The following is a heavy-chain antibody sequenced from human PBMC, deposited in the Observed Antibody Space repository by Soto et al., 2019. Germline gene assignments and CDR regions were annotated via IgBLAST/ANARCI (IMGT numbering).Heavy chain of an antibody. J-gene: IGHJ2*01. V-gene: IGHV3-30-3*01. CDR3: ARSPATYDYGGNSVFWYFDL. D-gene: IGHD4-17*01. CDR1: GLTFYTYA. Sequence: QVQLVESGGGVVKPGRSLRLSCAASGLTFYTYAMHWVRQAPGKGLEWVAVISYDGSKKYYADSVQGRFTISRDNSKNALYLQMNSLRPEDTAVYSCARSPATYDYGGNSVFWYFDLWGRGTPVTVSS. CDR2: ISYDGSKK.